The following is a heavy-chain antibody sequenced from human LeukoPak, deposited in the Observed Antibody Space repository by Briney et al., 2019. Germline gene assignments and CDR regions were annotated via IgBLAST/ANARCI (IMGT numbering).Heavy chain of an antibody. CDR2: INHSGST. CDR1: GGSFSGYY. J-gene: IGHJ3*02. CDR3: ARLVSYSSSWYTAFDI. D-gene: IGHD6-13*01. V-gene: IGHV4-34*01. Sequence: PSETLSLTCAVYGGSFSGYYWSWIRQPPGKGLEWIGEINHSGSTNYNPSLKSRVTISVDTSKNRFSLKLSSVTAAGTAVYYCARLVSYSSSWYTAFDIWGQGTMVTVSS.